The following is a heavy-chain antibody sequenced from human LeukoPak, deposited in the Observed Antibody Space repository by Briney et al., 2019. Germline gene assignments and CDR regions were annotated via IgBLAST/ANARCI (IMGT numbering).Heavy chain of an antibody. CDR2: ITGSGGST. D-gene: IGHD6-19*01. J-gene: IGHJ4*02. CDR3: AKRGSGWSFEY. V-gene: IGHV3-23*01. Sequence: GGSLRLPCAASGFTFSSYAMSWVRQAPGKGLERVSTITGSGGSTSCADYVKGRFTISRDNSKNTLYLQMNSLRAEDTAVYYCAKRGSGWSFEYWGQGTLVTVSS. CDR1: GFTFSSYA.